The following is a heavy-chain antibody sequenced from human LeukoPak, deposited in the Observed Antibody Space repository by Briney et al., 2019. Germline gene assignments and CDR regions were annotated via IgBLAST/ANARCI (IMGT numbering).Heavy chain of an antibody. V-gene: IGHV3-48*04. CDR1: GFTFSSYS. J-gene: IGHJ4*02. CDR3: ARGRYASSWYCDY. D-gene: IGHD6-13*01. Sequence: PGGSLRLSCAASGFTFSSYSMNWVRQAPGKGLEWVSYLSSGSSTIYYADSVKGRFTISRDDAKNSLYLQMNSLRAEDTAVYYCARGRYASSWYCDYWGQGTLVTVSS. CDR2: LSSGSSTI.